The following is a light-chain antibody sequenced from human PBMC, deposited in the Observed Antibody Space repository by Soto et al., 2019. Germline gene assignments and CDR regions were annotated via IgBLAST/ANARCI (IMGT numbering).Light chain of an antibody. CDR2: DAA. J-gene: IGKJ1*01. Sequence: IQMTQSPSTLCSSVGDRVTITCRASQSISNKLAWYQQKPGKAPKVLIFDAATLESGVPSRFSASGSGTDFSLTISSLQPDDSATYYCQHYAFLWTFGQGTKVDI. CDR3: QHYAFLWT. V-gene: IGKV1-5*01. CDR1: QSISNK.